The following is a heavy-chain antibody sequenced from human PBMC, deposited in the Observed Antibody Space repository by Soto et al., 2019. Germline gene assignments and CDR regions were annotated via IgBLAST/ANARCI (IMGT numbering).Heavy chain of an antibody. CDR3: GGANCSGGSCYVGATPHRTDY. CDR1: GGSISSYY. V-gene: IGHV4-59*08. Sequence: SETLSLTCTVSGGSISSYYWSWIRQPPGKGLEWIGYIYYSGSTNYNPSLKSRVTISVDTSKNQFSLKLSSVTAADTAVYYCGGANCSGGSCYVGATPHRTDYWGQGTLVTVS. CDR2: IYYSGST. J-gene: IGHJ4*02. D-gene: IGHD2-15*01.